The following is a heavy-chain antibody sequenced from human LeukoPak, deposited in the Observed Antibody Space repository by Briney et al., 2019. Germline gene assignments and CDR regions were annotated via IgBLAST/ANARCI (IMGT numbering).Heavy chain of an antibody. CDR1: GFTFSSYS. CDR3: AKEHFGSGSFYDS. V-gene: IGHV3-9*01. D-gene: IGHD3-10*01. J-gene: IGHJ4*02. CDR2: ISWNSGLI. Sequence: GGSLRLSCAASGFTFSSYSMNWVRQAPGKGLEWVSGISWNSGLIDYADSVKGRFTISRDSAENSLYLQMNSLRPEDTAFYYCAKEHFGSGSFYDSWGQGTLVTVSS.